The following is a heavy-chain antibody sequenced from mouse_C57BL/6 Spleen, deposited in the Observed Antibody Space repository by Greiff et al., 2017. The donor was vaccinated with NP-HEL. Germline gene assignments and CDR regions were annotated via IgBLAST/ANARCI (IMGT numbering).Heavy chain of an antibody. V-gene: IGHV1-82*01. CDR1: GYAFSSSW. CDR2: IYPGDGDT. CDR3: ARDSPLYYYAMDY. D-gene: IGHD3-2*01. J-gene: IGHJ4*01. Sequence: QVQLKQSGPELVKPGASVKISCKASGYAFSSSWMNWVKQRPGKGLEWIGRIYPGDGDTNYNGKFKGKATLTADKSSSTAYMQLSSLTSEDSAVYFCARDSPLYYYAMDYWGQGTSVTVSS.